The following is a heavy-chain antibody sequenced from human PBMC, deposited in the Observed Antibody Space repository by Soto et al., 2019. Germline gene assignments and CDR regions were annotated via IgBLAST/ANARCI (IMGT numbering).Heavy chain of an antibody. CDR2: IGTAGDT. J-gene: IGHJ6*02. D-gene: IGHD3-3*01. V-gene: IGHV3-13*01. CDR3: ARGLWDFWSGYYQDNYYYYGMDV. Sequence: EVQLVESGGGLVQPGGSLRLSCAASGFTFSSYDMHWVRQATGKGLEWVSAIGTAGDTYYPGSVKGRFTISRENAKNSLYLQMNSLRAEDTAVYYCARGLWDFWSGYYQDNYYYYGMDVWGQGTTVTVSS. CDR1: GFTFSSYD.